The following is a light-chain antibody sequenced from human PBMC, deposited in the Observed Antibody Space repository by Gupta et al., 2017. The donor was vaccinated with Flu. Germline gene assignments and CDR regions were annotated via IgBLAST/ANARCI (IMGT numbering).Light chain of an antibody. Sequence: DIPTTQSPSSLSTSVGDRVTITCQASQDINIFLNWYQQKPGKAPRLLIYDASKLEVGVPSRFSESGSGTKFTFTIASLQPEDFATYFCQQYDVFHTFGQGTRLDIK. CDR1: QDINIF. CDR2: DAS. V-gene: IGKV1-33*01. CDR3: QQYDVFHT. J-gene: IGKJ5*01.